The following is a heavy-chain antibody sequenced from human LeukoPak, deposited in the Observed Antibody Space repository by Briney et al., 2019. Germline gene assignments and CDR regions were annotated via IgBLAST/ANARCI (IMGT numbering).Heavy chain of an antibody. Sequence: SVKVSCKASGGTFSSYAISWVRQAPGQGLEWMGGIIPIFGTANYAQKFQGRVTITADKSTSTAYMELSSLRSEDTAVCYCARDRGGSIAAAGTFDYWGQGTLVTVSS. V-gene: IGHV1-69*06. CDR3: ARDRGGSIAAAGTFDY. D-gene: IGHD6-13*01. CDR2: IIPIFGTA. J-gene: IGHJ4*02. CDR1: GGTFSSYA.